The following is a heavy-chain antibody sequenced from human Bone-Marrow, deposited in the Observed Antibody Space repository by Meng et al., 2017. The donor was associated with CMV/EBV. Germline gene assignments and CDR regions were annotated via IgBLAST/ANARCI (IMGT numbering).Heavy chain of an antibody. J-gene: IGHJ6*02. V-gene: IGHV3-21*01. D-gene: IGHD2-2*02. Sequence: GESLKISCAVSGFTFSSYSMNWVRQAPGKGLEWVSSISSSSSYIYYADSVKGRFTISRDNAKNSLYLQMNSLRAEDTAVYYCARLEVVVVPAAIRNYYYYGMDVWGQGTTVTVSS. CDR1: GFTFSSYS. CDR2: ISSSSSYI. CDR3: ARLEVVVVPAAIRNYYYYGMDV.